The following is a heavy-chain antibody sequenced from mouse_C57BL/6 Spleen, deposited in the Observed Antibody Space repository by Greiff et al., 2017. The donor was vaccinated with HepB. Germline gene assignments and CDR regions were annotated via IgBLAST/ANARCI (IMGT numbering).Heavy chain of an antibody. Sequence: VQLMESGPGLVAPSQSLSITCTVSGFSLTSYGVHWVRQPPGKGLEWLVVIWSDGSTTYNSALKSRLSISKDNSKSQVFLKMNSLQTDDTAMYYCARHGGNYVDYAMDYWGQGTSVTVSS. CDR1: GFSLTSYG. D-gene: IGHD2-1*01. CDR3: ARHGGNYVDYAMDY. V-gene: IGHV2-6-1*01. J-gene: IGHJ4*01. CDR2: IWSDGST.